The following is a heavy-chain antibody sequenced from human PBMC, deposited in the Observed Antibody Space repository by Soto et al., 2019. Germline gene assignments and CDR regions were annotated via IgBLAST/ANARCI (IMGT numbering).Heavy chain of an antibody. CDR2: IIPIFGTA. Sequence: GASVKVSCKASGGTFSSYAISWVRQAPGQGLEWMGGIIPIFGTANYTQKFQGRVTITADESTSTAYMELSSLRSEDTAVYYCAREGALEDVVPAALPLAYYCYYYGMDVWGQGTTVTVSS. J-gene: IGHJ6*02. CDR1: GGTFSSYA. V-gene: IGHV1-69*13. CDR3: AREGALEDVVPAALPLAYYCYYYGMDV. D-gene: IGHD2-2*01.